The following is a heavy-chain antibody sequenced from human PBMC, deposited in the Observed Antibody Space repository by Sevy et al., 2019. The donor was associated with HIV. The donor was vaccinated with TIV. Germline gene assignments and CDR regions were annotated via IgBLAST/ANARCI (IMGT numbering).Heavy chain of an antibody. CDR3: AKEGCTRPHDY. V-gene: IGHV3-23*01. Sequence: GGSLRLSCAVSGFNFNIYSMSWVRQAPGKGLEWVSTLCFGCGKINYADSVKGRFIISRDDSKNTQYLQMNSLRAEDTAVYFCAKEGCTRPHDYWGQGTLVTVSS. J-gene: IGHJ4*02. CDR2: LCFGCGKI. CDR1: GFNFNIYS. D-gene: IGHD2-8*01.